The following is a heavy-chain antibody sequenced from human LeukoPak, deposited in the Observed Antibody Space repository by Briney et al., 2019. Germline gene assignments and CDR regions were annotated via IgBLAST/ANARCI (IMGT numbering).Heavy chain of an antibody. Sequence: GGSLRLSCAASRFTFDDYAMHWLRQIPGKGLDWVSGISWDGGVIGYADSAKGRFTISRDNAKRYLYLQMNSLTTEDTAWYYCAKDVGKGVGAPSDWGQGILVTVSS. CDR2: ISWDGGVI. V-gene: IGHV3-9*01. J-gene: IGHJ4*02. D-gene: IGHD1-26*01. CDR1: RFTFDDYA. CDR3: AKDVGKGVGAPSD.